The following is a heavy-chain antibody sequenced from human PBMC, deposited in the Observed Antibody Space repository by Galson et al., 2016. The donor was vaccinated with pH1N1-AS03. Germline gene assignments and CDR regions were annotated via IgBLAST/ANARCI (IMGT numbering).Heavy chain of an antibody. J-gene: IGHJ3*02. D-gene: IGHD2-15*01. V-gene: IGHV1-18*04. CDR2: ISAYNGNT. CDR1: DSTFSTFG. Sequence: SVKVSCKASDSTFSTFGFGWVRQAPGQGLEWMGWISAYNGNTKYAQRVQGRATMTSDTSTTTAYLELRSLRPDDTAVYYCASGTPDAFDIWGQGTMVTVSS. CDR3: ASGTPDAFDI.